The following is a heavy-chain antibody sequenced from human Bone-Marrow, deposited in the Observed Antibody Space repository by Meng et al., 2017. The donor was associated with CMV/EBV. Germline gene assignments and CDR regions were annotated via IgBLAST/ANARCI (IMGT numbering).Heavy chain of an antibody. D-gene: IGHD5/OR15-5a*01. J-gene: IGHJ4*01. CDR1: GYTFTGYY. Sequence: ASLKVSCKASGYTFTGYYMHWVRQAPGQGLEWMGWINPNSGGTNYSQKFQGRVTMTRDTSISPAYMELSRLRSDDTAVYYCARDSVELVLDYWGHGTLFTVSS. CDR2: INPNSGGT. V-gene: IGHV1-2*02. CDR3: ARDSVELVLDY.